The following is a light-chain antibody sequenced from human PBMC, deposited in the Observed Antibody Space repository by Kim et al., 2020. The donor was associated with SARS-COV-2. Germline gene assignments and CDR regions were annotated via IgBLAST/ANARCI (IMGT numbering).Light chain of an antibody. J-gene: IGKJ2*01. Sequence: DIQMTQSPSSLSASVGDRVTITCQASQDISNNLNWYQQKPGRAPKLLIRGASNLETGVPSRFSGSGSGADFTFTISSLQPEDIATYYCQQYDNLPMYTFGPGTKLEI. CDR3: QQYDNLPMYT. V-gene: IGKV1-33*01. CDR1: QDISNN. CDR2: GAS.